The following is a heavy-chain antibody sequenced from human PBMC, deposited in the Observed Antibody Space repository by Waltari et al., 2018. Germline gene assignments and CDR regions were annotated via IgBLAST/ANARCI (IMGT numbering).Heavy chain of an antibody. V-gene: IGHV4-38-2*02. J-gene: IGHJ6*03. Sequence: QVQLQESGPGLVKPSETLSLTCAVSGYSISSGYYWGWIRQPPRKGLEWIGSIYHSGSTYYNPSLKSRVTISVDTSKNQFSLKLSSVTAADTAVYYCARDMTTVTTGDYYYMDVWGKGTTVTVSS. CDR1: GYSISSGYY. D-gene: IGHD4-17*01. CDR2: IYHSGST. CDR3: ARDMTTVTTGDYYYMDV.